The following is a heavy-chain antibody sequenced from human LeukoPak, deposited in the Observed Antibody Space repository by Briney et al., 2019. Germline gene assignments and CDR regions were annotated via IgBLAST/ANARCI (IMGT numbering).Heavy chain of an antibody. V-gene: IGHV3-53*01. Sequence: GGSLRLSCAASGFTFSSNYMSWVRQAPGKGLEWVSVIYSGGSTYYADSVKGRFTISRDNSKNTLYLQMNSLRAEDTAVYYCARAAAGTIMGWIFDYWGQGTLVTVSS. J-gene: IGHJ4*02. CDR3: ARAAAGTIMGWIFDY. D-gene: IGHD6-13*01. CDR1: GFTFSSNY. CDR2: IYSGGST.